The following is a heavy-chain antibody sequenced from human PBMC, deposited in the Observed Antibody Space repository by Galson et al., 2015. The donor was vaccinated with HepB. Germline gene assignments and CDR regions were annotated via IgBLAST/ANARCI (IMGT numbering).Heavy chain of an antibody. Sequence: SLRLSCAASGFTFSSYWMSWVRQAPGKGLEWVANIKQDGSEKYYVDSVKGRFTISRDNAKNSLYLQMNSLRAEDTAVYYCARDRYYYGSGTEFVYWGQGTLVTVSS. V-gene: IGHV3-7*03. CDR1: GFTFSSYW. J-gene: IGHJ4*02. CDR2: IKQDGSEK. CDR3: ARDRYYYGSGTEFVY. D-gene: IGHD3-10*01.